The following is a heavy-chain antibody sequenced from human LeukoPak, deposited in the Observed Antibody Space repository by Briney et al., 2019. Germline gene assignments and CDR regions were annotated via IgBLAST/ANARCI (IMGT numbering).Heavy chain of an antibody. CDR2: ISSSGSTI. CDR1: GFTFSSYE. V-gene: IGHV3-48*03. Sequence: PGGSLRLSCAASGFTFSSYEMNWVRQAPGKGLEWVSYISSSGSTIYYADSVKGRFTISRDNAKNSLYLQMNSLRAEDTAVYYCASHNLRGYTYGSIDYWGQGTLVTVSS. D-gene: IGHD5-18*01. CDR3: ASHNLRGYTYGSIDY. J-gene: IGHJ4*02.